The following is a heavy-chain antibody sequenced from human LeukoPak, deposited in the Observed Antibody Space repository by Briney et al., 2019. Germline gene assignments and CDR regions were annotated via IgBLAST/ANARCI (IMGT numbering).Heavy chain of an antibody. Sequence: GGSLRLSCAASGFSFSSYWMSWVRQAPGKGLEWVANIKQNAGEKYYVDSVKGRFTISRDNAKNSLYLQMNSLRAEDTAVYYCARDHIVGATNFDYWGQGILVTVSS. CDR3: ARDHIVGATNFDY. D-gene: IGHD1-26*01. CDR1: GFSFSSYW. J-gene: IGHJ4*02. V-gene: IGHV3-7*01. CDR2: IKQNAGEK.